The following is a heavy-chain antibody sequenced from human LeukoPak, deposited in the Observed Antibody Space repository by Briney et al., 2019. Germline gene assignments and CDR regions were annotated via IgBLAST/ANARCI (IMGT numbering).Heavy chain of an antibody. Sequence: GGPLGFSCAASGFTFSSFQMTGVGQAPGKGREGVSYLGGGDSQIFYADSVKGRFTISRDNAKNSLYLQMSSLRAEDTAIYYCARWGHSDYSSFPTKFDYWGQGTLVTVSS. CDR3: ARWGHSDYSSFPTKFDY. CDR1: GFTFSSFQ. D-gene: IGHD4-11*01. J-gene: IGHJ4*02. V-gene: IGHV3-48*03. CDR2: LGGGDSQI.